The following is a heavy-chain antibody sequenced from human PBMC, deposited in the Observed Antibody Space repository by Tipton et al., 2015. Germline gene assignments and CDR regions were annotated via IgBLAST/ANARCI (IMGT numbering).Heavy chain of an antibody. J-gene: IGHJ1*01. D-gene: IGHD4-17*01. CDR3: ARVGDSGDSGEYFQH. CDR2: IYYDGST. Sequence: TLSLTCNVSGDAISSHYWSWIRQPPGKGLECIGYIYYDGSTNDNPSLKSRVTISVDTSKNQFSLKLSSVTSADTAVYYCARVGDSGDSGEYFQHWGQGTLVTVSS. V-gene: IGHV4-59*11. CDR1: GDAISSHY.